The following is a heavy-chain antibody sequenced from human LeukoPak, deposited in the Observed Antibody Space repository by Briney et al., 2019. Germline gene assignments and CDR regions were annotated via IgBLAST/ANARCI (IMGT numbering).Heavy chain of an antibody. D-gene: IGHD3-3*01. CDR1: GFTFSSYA. V-gene: IGHV3-23*01. CDR2: ISGSGGST. J-gene: IGHJ4*02. CDR3: AKDLTDFWSGYDY. Sequence: GGSLRLSCAAPGFTFSSYAMSWVRQAPGKGLEWVSAISGSGGSTYYADSVKGRFTISRDNSKNTLYLQMNSLRAEDTAVYYCAKDLTDFWSGYDYWGQGTLVTVSS.